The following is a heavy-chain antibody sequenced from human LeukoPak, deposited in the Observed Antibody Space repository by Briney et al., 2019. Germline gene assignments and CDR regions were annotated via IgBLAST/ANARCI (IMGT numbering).Heavy chain of an antibody. CDR2: IYHSGST. Sequence: SETLSLTCTVSGYSISSGYYWGWIRQPPGKGLEWIGSIYHSGSTYYNPSLKSRVTISVDTSKNQFSLKLSSVTAADTAVYYCAREALGYCSSTSCHPDWFDPWGQGTLVTVSS. D-gene: IGHD2-2*01. J-gene: IGHJ5*02. V-gene: IGHV4-38-2*02. CDR1: GYSISSGYY. CDR3: AREALGYCSSTSCHPDWFDP.